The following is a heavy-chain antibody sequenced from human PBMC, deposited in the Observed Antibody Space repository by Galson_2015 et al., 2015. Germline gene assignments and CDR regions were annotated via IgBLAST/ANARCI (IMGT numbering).Heavy chain of an antibody. CDR2: VYSGGST. J-gene: IGHJ6*02. Sequence: SLRLSCAASGFVVSNYYMSWVRQAPGKGPEWVSIVYSGGSTYYEDSVKGRFTISRDNSKNTLYLQMNSLRAEDTALYYCAKAQWLVLVGYYYGMDVWGQGTTVTVSS. V-gene: IGHV3-53*05. D-gene: IGHD6-19*01. CDR3: AKAQWLVLVGYYYGMDV. CDR1: GFVVSNYY.